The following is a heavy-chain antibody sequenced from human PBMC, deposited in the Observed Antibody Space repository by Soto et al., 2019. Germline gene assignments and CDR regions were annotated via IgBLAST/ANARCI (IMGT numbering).Heavy chain of an antibody. CDR1: GYTFTSYG. D-gene: IGHD5-12*01. V-gene: IGHV1-18*01. Sequence: VKVSCKASGYTFTSYGISWVRQAPGQGLEWMGLLIPYNGDRIYAQKFQGRVILTTDTATNTAYMELGSLRSDDTAVYYCVRDASSGYRGWWDPWGQGTLVTVSS. J-gene: IGHJ5*02. CDR3: VRDASSGYRGWWDP. CDR2: LIPYNGDR.